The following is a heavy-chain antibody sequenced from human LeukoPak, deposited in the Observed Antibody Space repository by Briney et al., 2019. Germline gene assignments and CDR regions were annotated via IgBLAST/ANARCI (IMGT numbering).Heavy chain of an antibody. CDR1: GSTFSSYA. Sequence: GGSLRLSCAASGSTFSSYAMSWVRQAPGKGLEWVSAISGSGGSTYYADSVKGRFTISSDNSKNTLYLQMNSLRAEDTAVYYCAKDFDDSSGYVFDYWGQGTLVTVSS. V-gene: IGHV3-23*01. CDR3: AKDFDDSSGYVFDY. J-gene: IGHJ4*02. CDR2: ISGSGGST. D-gene: IGHD3-22*01.